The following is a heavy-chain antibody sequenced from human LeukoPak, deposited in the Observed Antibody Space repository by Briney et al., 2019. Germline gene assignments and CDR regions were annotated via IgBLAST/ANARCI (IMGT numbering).Heavy chain of an antibody. CDR1: GSTFSSYA. D-gene: IGHD3-9*01. J-gene: IGHJ1*01. V-gene: IGHV3-23*01. CDR2: ISGSGGST. Sequence: GGSLRLSCAASGSTFSSYAMSWVRQAPGKGLEWVSAISGSGGSTYYADSVKGRFTISRDNSKNTLYLQMNSLRAEDTAVYYCAKDGAYYDILTGYREYFQHWGQGTLVTVSS. CDR3: AKDGAYYDILTGYREYFQH.